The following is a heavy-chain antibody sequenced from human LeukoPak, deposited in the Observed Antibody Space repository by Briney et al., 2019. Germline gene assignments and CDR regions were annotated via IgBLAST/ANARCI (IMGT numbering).Heavy chain of an antibody. J-gene: IGHJ4*02. CDR3: ARLEAYSSGWYVYFDY. D-gene: IGHD6-19*01. V-gene: IGHV4-59*12. Sequence: SETLSLTCTVSGGSISSNFWSWFRQPPGKGLEWIGYIYNSGNTNYNTNYNPSLKSRVTISADTSKNQFSLKLSSVTAADTAVYYCARLEAYSSGWYVYFDYWGQGTLVTVSS. CDR1: GGSISSNF. CDR2: IYNSGNTNYNT.